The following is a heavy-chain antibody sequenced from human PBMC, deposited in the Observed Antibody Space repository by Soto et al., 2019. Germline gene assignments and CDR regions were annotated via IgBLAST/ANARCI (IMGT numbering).Heavy chain of an antibody. D-gene: IGHD3-10*01. CDR3: ARKFGEFDY. Sequence: SETLSLTCAVSGGSISSGGYSWSWIRQPPGKGLEWIGYIYHSGSTYYNPSLKSRVTISVDRSKNQFSLKLSSVTAADTAVYYCARKFGEFDYWGQGTLVTVSS. V-gene: IGHV4-30-2*01. J-gene: IGHJ4*02. CDR1: GGSISSGGYS. CDR2: IYHSGST.